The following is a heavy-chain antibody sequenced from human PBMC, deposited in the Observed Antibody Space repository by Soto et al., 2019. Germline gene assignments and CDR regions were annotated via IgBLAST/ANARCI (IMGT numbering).Heavy chain of an antibody. D-gene: IGHD6-13*01. CDR2: IYHSGNT. Sequence: SETLSLTCTVSGDSISNYYCSWIRQAPGKGLEWISFIYHSGNTNYNPSLKSRVTMSIDTSKSQFSLKLNSVTAADTAVYYCARDQGIASSGPFDYWGPGTLVTVSS. CDR1: GDSISNYY. V-gene: IGHV4-59*01. J-gene: IGHJ4*02. CDR3: ARDQGIASSGPFDY.